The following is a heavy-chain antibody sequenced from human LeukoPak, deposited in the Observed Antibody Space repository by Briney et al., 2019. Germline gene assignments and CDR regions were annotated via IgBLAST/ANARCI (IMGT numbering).Heavy chain of an antibody. CDR1: GYTFTSYG. D-gene: IGHD3-3*01. CDR3: ARANYDFWSGPSGDFDY. Sequence: ASVTVSCKASGYTFTSYGISWVRQAPGQGLEWMGWISAYNGNTNYAQKLQGRVTMTTDTSTSTAYMELRSLRSDDTAVYYCARANYDFWSGPSGDFDYWGQGTLVTVSS. J-gene: IGHJ4*02. V-gene: IGHV1-18*01. CDR2: ISAYNGNT.